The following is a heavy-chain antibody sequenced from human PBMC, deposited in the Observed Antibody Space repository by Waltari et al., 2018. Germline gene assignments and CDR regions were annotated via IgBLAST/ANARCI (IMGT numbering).Heavy chain of an antibody. V-gene: IGHV3-23*01. Sequence: EVQLLESGGGLVQPGGSLRLSCAASGFTFSSYAMSWVRQAPGKGLEWVSAISGSGGSTYYADSVKGRFTLFRYKSTNRLYLQMNSLRAEHTAVYYGAKELDSGYDFDYWGQGTLVTVSS. CDR3: AKELDSGYDFDY. CDR1: GFTFSSYA. J-gene: IGHJ4*02. D-gene: IGHD5-12*01. CDR2: ISGSGGST.